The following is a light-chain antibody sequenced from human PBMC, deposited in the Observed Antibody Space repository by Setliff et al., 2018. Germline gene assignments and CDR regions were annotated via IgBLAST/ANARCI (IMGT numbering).Light chain of an antibody. J-gene: IGLJ1*01. CDR2: EVS. CDR1: SSDVGDYKY. Sequence: QSALTQPASVSGSPGQSITISCTGTSSDVGDYKYVSWYQQLPGKAPKLIIYEVSNRPSGVSNRFSGSKSGNTASLTISGLQAEDEADYYCSSYTSSRTYLFGTGTKGTVL. CDR3: SSYTSSRTYL. V-gene: IGLV2-14*01.